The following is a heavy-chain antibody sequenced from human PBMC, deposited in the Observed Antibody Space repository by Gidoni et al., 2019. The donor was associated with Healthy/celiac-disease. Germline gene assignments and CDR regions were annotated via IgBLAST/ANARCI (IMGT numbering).Heavy chain of an antibody. V-gene: IGHV1-58*01. J-gene: IGHJ4*02. CDR2: IIVGNGNT. CDR3: AAGYGKFDS. Sequence: QWVRQARGQRLEWIGWIIVGNGNTNYAQKFQERVTITRDMSTRTAYMDLSSLRSEDTAVYYCAAGYGKFDSWGQGTLVTVSS. D-gene: IGHD1-1*01.